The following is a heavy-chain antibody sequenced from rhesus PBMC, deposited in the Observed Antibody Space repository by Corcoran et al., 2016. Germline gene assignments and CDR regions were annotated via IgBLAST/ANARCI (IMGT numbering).Heavy chain of an antibody. V-gene: IGHV3-54*02. CDR2: ISYDGSKK. J-gene: IGHJ6*01. Sequence: EVQLVESGGGLVQPGGSLTLSCAASGFTFSSYGMHWVREAPGKGLEWVAVISYDGSKKYYADSVKDRFTSSRDNSKNMLYRQMNNLKLEDTVVYYCARDGDEYSKYVYGLESWGQGVVVTGSS. CDR3: ARDGDEYSKYVYGLES. CDR1: GFTFSSYG. D-gene: IGHD4-23*01.